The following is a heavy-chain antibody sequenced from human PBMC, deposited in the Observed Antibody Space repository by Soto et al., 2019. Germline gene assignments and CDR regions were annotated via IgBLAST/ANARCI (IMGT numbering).Heavy chain of an antibody. J-gene: IGHJ6*02. CDR3: ARDIVVVPAAINYYYYGMYV. CDR1: GGTFSSYA. Sequence: QVQLVQSGAEVKKPGSSVKVSCKASGGTFSSYAISWVRQAPGQGLEWMGGIIPIFGTANYAQKFQGRVTITADEHTSTADMELSSLRAEDTAVYYCARDIVVVPAAINYYYYGMYVWGQGTTVTVSS. CDR2: IIPIFGTA. V-gene: IGHV1-69*01. D-gene: IGHD2-2*01.